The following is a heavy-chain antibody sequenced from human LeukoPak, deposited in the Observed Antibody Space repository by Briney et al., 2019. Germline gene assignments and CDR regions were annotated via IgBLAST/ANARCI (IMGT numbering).Heavy chain of an antibody. Sequence: GASVKVSCKASGGTFSSYAISWVRQAPGQGPEWMGGIIPIFGTANYAQKFQGRVTITADESTSTAYMELSSLRSEDTAVYYCARARAWWELLDYWGQGTLVTVSS. CDR2: IIPIFGTA. CDR1: GGTFSSYA. J-gene: IGHJ4*02. V-gene: IGHV1-69*13. CDR3: ARARAWWELLDY. D-gene: IGHD1-26*01.